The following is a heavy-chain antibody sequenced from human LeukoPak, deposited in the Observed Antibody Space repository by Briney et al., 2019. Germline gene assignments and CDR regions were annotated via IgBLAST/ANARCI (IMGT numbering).Heavy chain of an antibody. CDR2: IWSDGRNK. D-gene: IGHD6-19*01. Sequence: GGSLRLSCAASGFSFSSYGMHWVRQAPGKGLEWVAVIWSDGRNKFYADSVKGRFTVSRDNSKNTLFLQMNSLRAEDTAVYYCAKPDSSCFYQFGLWGQGNLGTVSS. V-gene: IGHV3-33*06. CDR3: AKPDSSCFYQFGL. J-gene: IGHJ1*01. CDR1: GFSFSSYG.